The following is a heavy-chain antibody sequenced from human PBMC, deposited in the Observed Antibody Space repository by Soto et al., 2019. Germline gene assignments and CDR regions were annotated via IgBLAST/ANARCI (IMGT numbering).Heavy chain of an antibody. D-gene: IGHD6-6*01. CDR2: IIPIVGTA. CDR1: GGTFSSYA. J-gene: IGHJ4*02. Sequence: GASVKVSCKASGGTFSSYAISWVRQAPGQGLEWMGGIIPIVGTANYAQKFQGRVTITAGESTSTAYMELSSLRSEDTAVYYWARDEGSSSGFDYWGQGTLVTVSS. CDR3: ARDEGSSSGFDY. V-gene: IGHV1-69*13.